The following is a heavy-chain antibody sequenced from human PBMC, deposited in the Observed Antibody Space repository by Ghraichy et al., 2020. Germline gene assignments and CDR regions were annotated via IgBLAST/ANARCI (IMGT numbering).Heavy chain of an antibody. CDR1: GGSISNYY. D-gene: IGHD6-19*01. Sequence: SETLSLTCTVSGGSISNYYWSWIRQPPGKGLEWIGYIYYSGSTDYNPSLKSRVTISVDTSKNQFSLKLSSVTAADTAVYYWASPSYNSGWYFDYWGQGTLVTVSS. CDR3: ASPSYNSGWYFDY. CDR2: IYYSGST. J-gene: IGHJ4*02. V-gene: IGHV4-59*01.